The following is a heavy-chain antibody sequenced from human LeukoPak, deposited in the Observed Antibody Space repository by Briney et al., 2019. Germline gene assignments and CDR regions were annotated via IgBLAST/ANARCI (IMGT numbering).Heavy chain of an antibody. J-gene: IGHJ4*02. V-gene: IGHV3-21*01. CDR1: GFTFSSYS. Sequence: GGSLRLSCAASGFTFSSYSMNWVRQAPGKGLEWVSSISSSSSYIYYADSVKGRFTISRDNAKNSLYLQMNSLRAEDTAVYYCARGNYYDSSGYYHGDYWGQGTLVTVSS. CDR2: ISSSSSYI. CDR3: ARGNYYDSSGYYHGDY. D-gene: IGHD3-22*01.